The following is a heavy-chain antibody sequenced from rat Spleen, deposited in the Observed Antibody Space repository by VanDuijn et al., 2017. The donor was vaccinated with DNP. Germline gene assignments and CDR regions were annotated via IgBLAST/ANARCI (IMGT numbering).Heavy chain of an antibody. J-gene: IGHJ2*01. CDR2: ISYDGSST. CDR3: TRNPQIRTAAPFDY. Sequence: EVQLVESGGGLVQPGRSLKLSCAASGFTFSDYNMAWVRQAPKKGLEWVATISYDGSSTYYRDSVKGRFTISRDNAKSTLTLPIDSLRSEDTANHYCTRNPQIRTAAPFDYWGQGAMVTVSS. D-gene: IGHD3-8*01. V-gene: IGHV5-7*01. CDR1: GFTFSDYN.